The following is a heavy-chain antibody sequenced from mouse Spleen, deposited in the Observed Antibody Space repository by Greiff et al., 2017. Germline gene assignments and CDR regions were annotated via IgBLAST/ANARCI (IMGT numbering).Heavy chain of an antibody. Sequence: QVQLKQPGAELVKPGASVKLSCKASGYTFTSYWMQWVKQRPGQGLEWIGEIDPSDSYTNYNQKFKGKATLTVDTSSSTAYMQLSSLTSEDSAVYYCARGPHYYGSSYGFAYWGQGTLVTVSA. CDR3: ARGPHYYGSSYGFAY. J-gene: IGHJ3*01. CDR2: IDPSDSYT. V-gene: IGHV1-50*01. CDR1: GYTFTSYW. D-gene: IGHD1-1*01.